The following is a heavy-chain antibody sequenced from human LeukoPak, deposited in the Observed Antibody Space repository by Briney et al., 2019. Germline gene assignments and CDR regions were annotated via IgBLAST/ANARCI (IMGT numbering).Heavy chain of an antibody. J-gene: IGHJ4*02. V-gene: IGHV3-23*01. CDR2: ITASGAST. CDR1: GFTFIKYS. CDR3: AKEYTGTFSPFPSYFDN. Sequence: GGSLRLSCAVSGFTFIKYSMTWVRQAPGKGLEWVSAITASGASTDYADSVKGRFTISRDNSKSTLYLQMNSLRAEDTAIYYCAKEYTGTFSPFPSYFDNWGQGTLVTVSS. D-gene: IGHD1-26*01.